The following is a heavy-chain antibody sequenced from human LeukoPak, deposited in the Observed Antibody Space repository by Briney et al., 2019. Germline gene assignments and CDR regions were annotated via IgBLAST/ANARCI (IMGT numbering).Heavy chain of an antibody. Sequence: GSLRLSCAASGFTFSSYAMSWVRQAPGKGLEWVSAISGSGGSTYYADSVKGRFTISRDNSKNTVYLQMNTLRAEDTAEYYCAKLPTGSYPYYFDFWGQGTLVTVSS. V-gene: IGHV3-23*01. CDR3: AKLPTGSYPYYFDF. D-gene: IGHD1-26*01. J-gene: IGHJ4*02. CDR2: ISGSGGST. CDR1: GFTFSSYA.